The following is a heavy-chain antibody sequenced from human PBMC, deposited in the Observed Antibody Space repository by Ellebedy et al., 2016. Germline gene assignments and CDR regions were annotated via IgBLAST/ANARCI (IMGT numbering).Heavy chain of an antibody. Sequence: GESLKISCAASGFTFSSYAMHWVRQAPGKGLEWVAVISYDGSNKYYADSVKGRFTISRDNSKNTLYLQMNSLRAEDTAVYYCARGTWELLSWGQGTLVTVSS. D-gene: IGHD1-26*01. CDR1: GFTFSSYA. J-gene: IGHJ4*02. CDR3: ARGTWELLS. CDR2: ISYDGSNK. V-gene: IGHV3-30-3*01.